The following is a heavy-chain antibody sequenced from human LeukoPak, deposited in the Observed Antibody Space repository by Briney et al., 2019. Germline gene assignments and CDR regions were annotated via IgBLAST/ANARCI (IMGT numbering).Heavy chain of an antibody. CDR3: AKGRRGYSYGYFY. D-gene: IGHD5-18*01. V-gene: IGHV3-30-3*01. CDR1: GFTFSSYA. Sequence: GRSLRLSCAASGFTFSSYAMHWVRQAPGKGLEWVAVISYDGSNKYYADSVKGRFTISRDNSKNTLYLQMNSLRAEDTAVYYCAKGRRGYSYGYFYWGQGTLVTVSS. J-gene: IGHJ4*02. CDR2: ISYDGSNK.